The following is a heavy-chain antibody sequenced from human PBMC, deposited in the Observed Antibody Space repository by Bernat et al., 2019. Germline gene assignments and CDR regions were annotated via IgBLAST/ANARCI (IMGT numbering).Heavy chain of an antibody. CDR1: GFTFSKAW. V-gene: IGHV3-15*01. J-gene: IGHJ5*02. Sequence: EVQLVESGGGLVKPGGSLRLSCAASGFTFSKAWMSWVRQGPGKGLEWVGRIRSKTDGGTTDYAAPVKGRFIISRDDSKNTLYLQMSSLKTEDTAVYYCTTESPGLGSNWFDPWGQGTPVTVPP. CDR3: TTESPGLGSNWFDP. CDR2: IRSKTDGGTT. D-gene: IGHD3/OR15-3a*01.